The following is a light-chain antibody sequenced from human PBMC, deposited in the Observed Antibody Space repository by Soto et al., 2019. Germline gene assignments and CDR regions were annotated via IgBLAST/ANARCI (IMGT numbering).Light chain of an antibody. CDR2: DAS. V-gene: IGKV3-15*01. CDR3: QQYNFGPPLT. CDR1: QSVNSN. Sequence: EIVMTQSPATLSVSPGERATLSCRASQSVNSNLAWYRQKPGQAPRLLISDASTRATGVPARFSGSGSGTEFTLTISSLQSEDSGIYYCQQYNFGPPLTFVGGTKVEIK. J-gene: IGKJ4*01.